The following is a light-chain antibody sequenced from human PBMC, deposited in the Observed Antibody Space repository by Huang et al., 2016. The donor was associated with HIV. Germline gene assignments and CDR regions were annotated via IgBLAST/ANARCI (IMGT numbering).Light chain of an antibody. Sequence: DIQMTQSPSSLSASVGDRVTITCRASQGISNSLAWYQQKPGKAPKLLLYSTSRWESGVPARFIGSGSGTVYTLTISRLQPEDFAVYHCQQYYSSPPTFGQGTKVEIK. CDR1: QGISNS. J-gene: IGKJ1*01. CDR2: STS. CDR3: QQYYSSPPT. V-gene: IGKV1-NL1*01.